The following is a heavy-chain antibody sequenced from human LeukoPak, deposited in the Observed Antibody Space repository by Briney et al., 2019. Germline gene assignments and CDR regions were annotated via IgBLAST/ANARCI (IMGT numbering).Heavy chain of an antibody. V-gene: IGHV1-69*06. D-gene: IGHD6-13*01. Sequence: ASVKVSCKASGNTLSNYGISWVRQAPGQGLEWIGGIIPIFGTANYAQKFQGRVTITADKSTSTAYMELSSLRSEDTAVYYCARGRPTTSIAAAGVNWFDPWGQGTLVTVSS. CDR2: IIPIFGTA. CDR3: ARGRPTTSIAAAGVNWFDP. J-gene: IGHJ5*02. CDR1: GNTLSNYG.